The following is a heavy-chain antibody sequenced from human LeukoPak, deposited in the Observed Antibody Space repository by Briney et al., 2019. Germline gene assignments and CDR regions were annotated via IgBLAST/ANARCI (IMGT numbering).Heavy chain of an antibody. CDR2: IKSDGSST. CDR3: ARGNSYGLDV. J-gene: IGHJ6*02. CDR1: GFTFSSYS. Sequence: GGSLRLSCAASGFTFSSYSMHWVRQAPGKGLLWVSRIKSDGSSTNCADSVKGRFTISRDNAKNTLYLQMNSLRAEDTGVYYCARGNSYGLDVWGQGTTVTVSS. V-gene: IGHV3-74*01.